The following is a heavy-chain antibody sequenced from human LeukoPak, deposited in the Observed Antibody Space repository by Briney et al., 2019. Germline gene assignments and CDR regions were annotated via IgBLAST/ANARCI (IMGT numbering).Heavy chain of an antibody. CDR3: GRGIRGYSSTWFVDY. CDR2: ISSGSSVI. CDR1: GFILSSYS. J-gene: IGHJ4*02. Sequence: GGSLRLSCAASGFILSSYSMNWVRQAPGKGLEWVSYISSGSSVIYYADSVKGRFTISRDNAKNSLYLQMNSLTDDDTAVYYCGRGIRGYSSTWFVDYWGQGTLVTVSS. V-gene: IGHV3-48*02. D-gene: IGHD6-13*01.